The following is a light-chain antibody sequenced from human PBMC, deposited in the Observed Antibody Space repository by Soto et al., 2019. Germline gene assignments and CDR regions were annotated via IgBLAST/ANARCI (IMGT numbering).Light chain of an antibody. CDR1: QSIGSW. CDR3: QQYNSYPWT. Sequence: DIQVTHSPSTLSASVGDRVTITCRASQSIGSWLAWYQQKPGKAPKLLIYDASSLESGVPSRFSGSGSGTEFTLTISSLQPDDFATYYCQQYNSYPWTFGQGTKVDIK. J-gene: IGKJ1*01. V-gene: IGKV1-5*01. CDR2: DAS.